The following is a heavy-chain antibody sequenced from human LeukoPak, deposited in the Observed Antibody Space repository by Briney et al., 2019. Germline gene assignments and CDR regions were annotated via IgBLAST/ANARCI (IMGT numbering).Heavy chain of an antibody. CDR3: ARLGCCSSSSCPEDV. D-gene: IGHD2-2*01. CDR2: ISGSGGST. J-gene: IGHJ6*02. CDR1: GFTFGAYS. V-gene: IGHV3-23*01. Sequence: GGSLRLSCAASGFTFGAYSVNWVRQAPGKGLEWVSAISGSGGSTYYADSVKGRFTISRDNSKNTLYLQMNSLRAADTAVYYCARLGCCSSSSCPEDVWGQGTTVTVSS.